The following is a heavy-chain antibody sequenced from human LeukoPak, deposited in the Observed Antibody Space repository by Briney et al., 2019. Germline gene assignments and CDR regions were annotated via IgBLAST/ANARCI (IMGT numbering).Heavy chain of an antibody. CDR1: GGSISSGSYY. CDR3: ARHYYDSSGYSYYYYYYYMDV. V-gene: IGHV4-39*01. CDR2: IYHSGST. J-gene: IGHJ6*03. D-gene: IGHD3-22*01. Sequence: SQTLSLTCTVSGGSISSGSYYWSWIRQPPGKGLEWIGSIYHSGSTYYNPSLKSRVTISVDTSKNQFSLKLSSVTAADTAVYYCARHYYDSSGYSYYYYYYYMDVWGKGTTVTVSS.